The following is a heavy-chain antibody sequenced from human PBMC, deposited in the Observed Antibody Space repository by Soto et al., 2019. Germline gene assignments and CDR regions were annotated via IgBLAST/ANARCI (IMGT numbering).Heavy chain of an antibody. V-gene: IGHV3-7*01. J-gene: IGHJ5*02. Sequence: GGSLRLSCAASGFTFSSYWMSWVRQAPGKGLEWVANIKQDGSEKYYVDSVKGRFTISRDNAKNSLYLQMNSLRAEDTAVYYCARSKDYYGSFVFDPWGQGTRVTVSS. D-gene: IGHD3-10*01. CDR2: IKQDGSEK. CDR3: ARSKDYYGSFVFDP. CDR1: GFTFSSYW.